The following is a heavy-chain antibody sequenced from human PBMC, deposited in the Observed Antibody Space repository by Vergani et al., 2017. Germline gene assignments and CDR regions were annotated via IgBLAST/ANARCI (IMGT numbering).Heavy chain of an antibody. V-gene: IGHV3-9*02. Sequence: EVQLEESGGGLVLPGRSLRLSCVAPGFTSAGYAMHWVRQAPGKGLEWVSGISWNRNSIGYADSVKGRFTISRDNAKNSLYLQMNSLRAEDTAVYYCAKDLGTSSGGGWFDPWGQGTLVTVSS. CDR3: AKDLGTSSGGGWFDP. CDR2: ISWNRNSI. D-gene: IGHD6-6*01. CDR1: GFTSAGYA. J-gene: IGHJ5*02.